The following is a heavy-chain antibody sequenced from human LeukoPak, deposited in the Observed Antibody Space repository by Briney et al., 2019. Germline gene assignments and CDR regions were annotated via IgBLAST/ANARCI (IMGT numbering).Heavy chain of an antibody. Sequence: GGSLRLSCAASGFTFGSYAMSWVRKAPGKGLEWVSSISASGGTIYYADSVKGRFTISRDSSRNTLFLHMNTLRAEDTAIYYCAKDRTVGASYWYFDLWGRGTLVTVSS. V-gene: IGHV3-23*01. J-gene: IGHJ2*01. CDR3: AKDRTVGASYWYFDL. CDR1: GFTFGSYA. D-gene: IGHD1-26*01. CDR2: ISASGGTI.